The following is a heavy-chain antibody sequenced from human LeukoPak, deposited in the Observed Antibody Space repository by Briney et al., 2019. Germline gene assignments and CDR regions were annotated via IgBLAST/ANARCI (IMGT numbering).Heavy chain of an antibody. CDR1: GFTFSSYA. CDR3: AKDQNGYPSGWFDP. J-gene: IGHJ5*02. D-gene: IGHD5-18*01. CDR2: ISGSGGST. V-gene: IGHV3-23*01. Sequence: GGSLRLSCAASGFTFSSYAMSWVRQAPGEGLEWVSAISGSGGSTYYADSVKGRFTISRDNSKNTLYLQMNSLRAEDTAVYYCAKDQNGYPSGWFDPWGQGTLVTVSS.